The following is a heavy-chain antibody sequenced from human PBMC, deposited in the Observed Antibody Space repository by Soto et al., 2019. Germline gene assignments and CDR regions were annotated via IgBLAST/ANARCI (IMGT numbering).Heavy chain of an antibody. Sequence: QVQLVEAGGGVVQPGRSLRLSCAASGFIFSNYGMHWVRQAPGKGLEWVAVIWYDGSDKYYADSVKGRFTIYRDNSKNTRYLQMNSLRAEDTAVYYCAKGDDSGRAEWGQGTLVTVSS. CDR2: IWYDGSDK. D-gene: IGHD3-10*01. V-gene: IGHV3-33*06. CDR3: AKGDDSGRAE. J-gene: IGHJ4*02. CDR1: GFIFSNYG.